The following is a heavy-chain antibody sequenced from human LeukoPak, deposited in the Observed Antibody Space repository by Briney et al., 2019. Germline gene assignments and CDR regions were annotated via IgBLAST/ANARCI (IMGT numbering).Heavy chain of an antibody. J-gene: IGHJ4*02. CDR2: ISYDGSNK. D-gene: IGHD2-15*01. CDR1: GFTFSSYA. Sequence: RTGGSLRLSCAASGFTFSSYAMHWVRQAPGKGLEWVAVISYDGSNKYYADSVKGRFTISRDNSKNTLYLQMNSLRAEDTAVYYCARARAVKLGYCSGGSCYRPAYFDYWGQGTLVTVSS. CDR3: ARARAVKLGYCSGGSCYRPAYFDY. V-gene: IGHV3-30*04.